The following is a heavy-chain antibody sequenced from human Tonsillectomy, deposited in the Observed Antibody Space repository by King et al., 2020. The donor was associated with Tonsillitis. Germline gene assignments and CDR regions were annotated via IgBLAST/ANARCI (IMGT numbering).Heavy chain of an antibody. J-gene: IGHJ4*02. D-gene: IGHD3-10*01. CDR1: GGSISSSSYY. Sequence: QLQESGPGLVKPSETLSLTCTVSGGSISSSSYYWGWIRQPPGKGLEWIGSIYYSGSTYYNPSLKSRVTISVDTSKNQFSLKLSSVTAADTAVYYCARPWGRYYGSGSYYKTPYYFDYWGQGTLVTVSS. V-gene: IGHV4-39*01. CDR2: IYYSGST. CDR3: ARPWGRYYGSGSYYKTPYYFDY.